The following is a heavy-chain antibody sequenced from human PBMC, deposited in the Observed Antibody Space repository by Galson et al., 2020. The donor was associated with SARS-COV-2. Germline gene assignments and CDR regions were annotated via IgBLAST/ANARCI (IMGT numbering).Heavy chain of an antibody. CDR1: GFTFSSYG. V-gene: IGHV3-30*03. CDR3: VTGWLPYYYGMDV. J-gene: IGHJ6*02. Sequence: AGSLRLSCTASGFTFSSYGMHWVRQAPGKGMEWVAVISYDGSNKYYADSVKGRFTISRDNSKNKLYLQMNSLRAEDTAVYYCVTGWLPYYYGMDVWGQGTTVTVSS. CDR2: ISYDGSNK. D-gene: IGHD5-12*01.